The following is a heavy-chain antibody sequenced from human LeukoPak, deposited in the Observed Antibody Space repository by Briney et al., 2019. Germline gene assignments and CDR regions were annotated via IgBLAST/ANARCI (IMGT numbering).Heavy chain of an antibody. J-gene: IGHJ1*01. CDR3: ASAGYSSGWYQGEYFQH. CDR1: GFTFSSYG. CDR2: IRYDGSNK. D-gene: IGHD6-19*01. Sequence: GRSLTLSCLASGFTFSSYGMHWVRQPPGRGREWVAVIRYDGSNKYYADSVKGRFTISRDNSKNPLYLQMNSLRAEDTAVYYCASAGYSSGWYQGEYFQHWGQGTLVTVSS. V-gene: IGHV3-33*01.